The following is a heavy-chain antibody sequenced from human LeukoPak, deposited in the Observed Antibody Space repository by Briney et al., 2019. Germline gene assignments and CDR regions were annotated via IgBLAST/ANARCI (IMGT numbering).Heavy chain of an antibody. CDR3: AKDRGRRGGNPTGTDY. J-gene: IGHJ4*02. CDR2: ISGSGGST. CDR1: AFTFSNAW. Sequence: HPGGSLRLSCAASAFTFSNAWMSWVRQAPGKGLEWVSAISGSGGSTYYADSVKGRFTISRDNSKDTLYLQMNSLRAEDTAVYYCAKDRGRRGGNPTGTDYWGQGTLVTVSS. D-gene: IGHD4-23*01. V-gene: IGHV3-23*01.